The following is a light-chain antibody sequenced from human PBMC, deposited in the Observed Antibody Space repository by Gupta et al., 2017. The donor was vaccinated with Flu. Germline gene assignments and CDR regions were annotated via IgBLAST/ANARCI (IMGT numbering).Light chain of an antibody. V-gene: IGKV1-39*01. J-gene: IGKJ3*01. CDR3: QQCDNTPPT. CDR2: AAS. CDR1: QSISSY. Sequence: DTQMTHSPSSLSASVGDRVTITCRASQSISSYLNWYQQKPGKAPKLLIYAASSLQSGVPSRFSGSGSGTDFTLTIGRLQPEDFATYYCQQCDNTPPTFGHGTKVEIK.